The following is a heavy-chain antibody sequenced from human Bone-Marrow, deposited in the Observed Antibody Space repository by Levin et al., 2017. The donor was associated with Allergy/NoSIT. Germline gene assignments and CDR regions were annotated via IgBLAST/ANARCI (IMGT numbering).Heavy chain of an antibody. Sequence: ASVKVSCKASGYTFTGYYMHWVRQAPGQGLEWMGWINPNSGGTNYAQKFQGRVTMTRDTSISTAYMELSRLRSDDTAVYYCARVSWADYDILTGYYAPTFDYWGQGTLVTVSS. V-gene: IGHV1-2*02. CDR3: ARVSWADYDILTGYYAPTFDY. D-gene: IGHD3-9*01. CDR1: GYTFTGYY. J-gene: IGHJ4*02. CDR2: INPNSGGT.